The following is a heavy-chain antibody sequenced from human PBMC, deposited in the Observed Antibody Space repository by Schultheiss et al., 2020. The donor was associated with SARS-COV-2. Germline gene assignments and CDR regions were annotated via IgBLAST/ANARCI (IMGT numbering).Heavy chain of an antibody. V-gene: IGHV3-33*08. CDR3: ARDKSEAMVTIARMDV. Sequence: GGSLRLSCAASGFTFSSYGMHWVRQAPGKGLEWVAVIWYDGSNKYYADYVKGRFTISRDNSKNTLYVQMNSLRAEDTAVYYCARDKSEAMVTIARMDVWGQGATVTVSS. J-gene: IGHJ6*02. CDR2: IWYDGSNK. D-gene: IGHD5-18*01. CDR1: GFTFSSYG.